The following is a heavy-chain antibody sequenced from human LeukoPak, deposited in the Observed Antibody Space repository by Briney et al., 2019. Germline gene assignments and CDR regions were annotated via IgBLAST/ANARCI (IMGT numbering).Heavy chain of an antibody. V-gene: IGHV3-30*04. CDR1: GFTFSSYV. CDR2: ISYDGSNE. Sequence: PGGSLGLSCAASGFTFSSYVMHWVRQAPGKGLEWVAIISYDGSNEYYADSVKGRFTISRDNSKNTLYLQMNSLRAADTAVYYCAKVRWGSDNALDSWGQGTLVTGSS. CDR3: AKVRWGSDNALDS. D-gene: IGHD3-16*01. J-gene: IGHJ4*02.